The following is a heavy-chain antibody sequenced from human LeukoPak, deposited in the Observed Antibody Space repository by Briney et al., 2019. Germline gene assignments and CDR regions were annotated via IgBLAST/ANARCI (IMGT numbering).Heavy chain of an antibody. Sequence: ASVKVSCKASGYTFTGYYMHWVRQAPGQRLEWMGWINPNSGGTNYAQKFQGRVTMTRDTSISTAYMELSRLRSDDTAVYYCAKEGVPAAMIGWFDPWGQGTLVTVSS. V-gene: IGHV1-2*02. J-gene: IGHJ5*02. D-gene: IGHD2-2*01. CDR3: AKEGVPAAMIGWFDP. CDR1: GYTFTGYY. CDR2: INPNSGGT.